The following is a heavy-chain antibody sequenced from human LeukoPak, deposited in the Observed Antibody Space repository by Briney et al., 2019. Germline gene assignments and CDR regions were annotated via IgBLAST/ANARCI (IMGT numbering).Heavy chain of an antibody. D-gene: IGHD1-26*01. V-gene: IGHV4-59*11. CDR1: GGSISSHY. Sequence: PSETLSLTCTVSGGSISSHYWSWIRQPPGKGLEWIGYIYYSGSTNYNPSLKSRVTISVDTSKNQFSLKLSSVTAADTAVHYCAREDSGSYRDWGQGTLVTVSS. CDR2: IYYSGST. CDR3: AREDSGSYRD. J-gene: IGHJ4*02.